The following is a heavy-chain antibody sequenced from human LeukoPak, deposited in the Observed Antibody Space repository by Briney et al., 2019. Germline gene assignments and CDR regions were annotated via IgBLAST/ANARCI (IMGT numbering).Heavy chain of an antibody. CDR1: GGSLSGYY. CDR3: ACLDTVAAAGRFDY. J-gene: IGHJ4*02. CDR2: INHSGST. D-gene: IGHD6-13*01. Sequence: SETLSLTCAVYGGSLSGYYWSWIRQPPGKGLEWIGEINHSGSTNYNPSLKSRVTISVDTSKNQFSLKLSSVTAADTAVYYCACLDTVAAAGRFDYWGQGTLVTVSS. V-gene: IGHV4-34*01.